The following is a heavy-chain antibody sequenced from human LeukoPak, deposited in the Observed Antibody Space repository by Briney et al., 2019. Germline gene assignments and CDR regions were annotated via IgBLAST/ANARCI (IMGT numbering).Heavy chain of an antibody. D-gene: IGHD3-3*01. CDR3: AKARVGFLEWLPFDY. V-gene: IGHV3-23*01. J-gene: IGHJ4*02. CDR2: ISGSGGST. Sequence: PGGSLRLSCAASGFTFSSYAMSWVRQAPGKGLEWVSAISGSGGSTYYADSVKGRFTISRDNSKNTLYLQMNSLRAEDTAVYYCAKARVGFLEWLPFDYWGQGTLVTVSS. CDR1: GFTFSSYA.